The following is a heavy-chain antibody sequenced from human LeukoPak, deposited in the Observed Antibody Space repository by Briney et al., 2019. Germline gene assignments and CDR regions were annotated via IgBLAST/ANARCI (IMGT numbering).Heavy chain of an antibody. CDR2: IIPILGTA. V-gene: IGHV1-69*11. CDR3: ARGLERSSDFDY. Sequence: ASVKVSCKASGGTFSSYAISWVRQAPGQGLEWMGRIIPILGTANYAQKFQGRVTITADESTSTAYMELSSLRSEDTAVYYCARGLERSSDFDYWGQGTLVTVSS. CDR1: GGTFSSYA. D-gene: IGHD3-16*01. J-gene: IGHJ4*02.